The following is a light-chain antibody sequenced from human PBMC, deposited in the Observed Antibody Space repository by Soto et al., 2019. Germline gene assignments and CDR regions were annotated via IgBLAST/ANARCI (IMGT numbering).Light chain of an antibody. CDR3: QQYGSSPRT. CDR2: AAS. J-gene: IGKJ1*01. Sequence: DIQMTQSPSSLSASVGDRVTITCGASQSISSYLNWYQQKPGKAPKLLIYAASSLQSGVPSRFSGSGSGTDFTLTISSLEPEDFAVYYCQQYGSSPRTFGQGTKVDIK. V-gene: IGKV1-39*01. CDR1: QSISSY.